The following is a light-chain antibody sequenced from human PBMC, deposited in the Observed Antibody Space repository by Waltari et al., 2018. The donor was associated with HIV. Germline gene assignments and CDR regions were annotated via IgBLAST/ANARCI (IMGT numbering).Light chain of an antibody. J-gene: IGLJ2*01. CDR2: GVS. CDR1: SRDVGGYNL. CDR3: CAYAGSTTYVI. V-gene: IGLV2-23*02. Sequence: QSALTQPASVSGSPGQSITISCTGTSRDVGGYNLVSWYQQHPGKAPKLMIYGVSKRPSGVSNRFSGSKSGNTASLTISGLQAEDEADYYCCAYAGSTTYVIFGGGTKLTVL.